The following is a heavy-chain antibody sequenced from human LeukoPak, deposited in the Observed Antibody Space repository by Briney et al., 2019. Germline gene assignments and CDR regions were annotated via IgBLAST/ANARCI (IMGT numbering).Heavy chain of an antibody. CDR2: IDPKSGAT. J-gene: IGHJ3*02. CDR1: GYTFTGYY. Sequence: ASVKVSCKASGYTFTGYYIHWVQQAPGQGLEWMGWIDPKSGATNYAQKFQGRATMTRDTFINTADMDLSRLTSDDTAVYYCAKSGGWTDISASYPTDALDIWGQGTLVTVSS. V-gene: IGHV1-2*02. CDR3: AKSGGWTDISASYPTDALDI. D-gene: IGHD3-22*01.